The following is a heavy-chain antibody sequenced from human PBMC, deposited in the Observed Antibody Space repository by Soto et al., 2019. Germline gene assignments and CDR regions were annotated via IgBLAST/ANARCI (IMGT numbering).Heavy chain of an antibody. V-gene: IGHV1-18*01. J-gene: IGHJ5*02. CDR1: GYTFTSYG. CDR2: ISAYNGNT. CDR3: ARVGCSSTSCYPLDP. Sequence: ASVKVSCKASGYTFTSYGISWVRQAPGQGLEWMGWISAYNGNTNYAQKLQGRVTMTTDTSTSTAYMELRSLRSDDTAVCYCARVGCSSTSCYPLDPCGQGTLVTVSS. D-gene: IGHD2-2*01.